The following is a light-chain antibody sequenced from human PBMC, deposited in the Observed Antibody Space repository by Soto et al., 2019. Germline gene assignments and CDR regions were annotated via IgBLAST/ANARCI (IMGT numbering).Light chain of an antibody. CDR2: DAS. CDR1: QGISSA. J-gene: IGKJ3*01. Sequence: AIQLTQSPSSLSASVGDRVTITCRASQGISSALAWYQQKPGKAPKLLIYDASSLESGVPSRFSGSGSGTDFTLTISGLQPEDFATYYCQQFNSRFTFGPGTKVDIK. CDR3: QQFNSRFT. V-gene: IGKV1-13*02.